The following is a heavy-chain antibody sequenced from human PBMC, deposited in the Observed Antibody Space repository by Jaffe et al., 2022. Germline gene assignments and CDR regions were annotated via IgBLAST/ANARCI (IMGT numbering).Heavy chain of an antibody. V-gene: IGHV3-7*05. J-gene: IGHJ3*02. CDR2: IKQDGSEK. CDR1: GFTFSSYW. CDR3: ARDRGPTSGGAFDI. D-gene: IGHD1-26*01. Sequence: EVQLVESGGGLVQPGGSLRLSCAASGFTFSSYWMSWVRQAPGKGLEWVANIKQDGSEKYYVDSVKGRFTISRDNAKNSLYLQMNSLRAEDTAVYYCARDRGPTSGGAFDIWGQGTMVTVSS.